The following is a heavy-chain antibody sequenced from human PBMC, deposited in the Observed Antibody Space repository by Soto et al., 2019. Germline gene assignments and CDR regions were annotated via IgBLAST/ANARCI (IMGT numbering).Heavy chain of an antibody. Sequence: EVQLVESGGGLVQPGGSLRLSCAASGFTFSSYSMNWVRQAPGKGLEWVSYISSSSSTIYYADSVKGRFTISRDNAKNSLDLQMNSLRAEDTAVYYCARDQSMVRGVNYGMDVWGQGTTVTVSS. D-gene: IGHD3-10*01. V-gene: IGHV3-48*01. CDR1: GFTFSSYS. CDR3: ARDQSMVRGVNYGMDV. CDR2: ISSSSSTI. J-gene: IGHJ6*02.